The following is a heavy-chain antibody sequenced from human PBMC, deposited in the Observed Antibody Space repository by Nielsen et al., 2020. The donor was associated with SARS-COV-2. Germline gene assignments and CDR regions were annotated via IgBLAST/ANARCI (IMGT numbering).Heavy chain of an antibody. V-gene: IGHV4-34*01. J-gene: IGHJ2*01. CDR3: ARGRVRGYCSGGSCSLVDWYFDL. Sequence: SETLSLTCTVSGGSISSYYWSWIRQPPGKGLEWIGEINHSGSTNYNPSLKSRVTISVDTSKNQFSLKLSSVTAADTAVYYCARGRVRGYCSGGSCSLVDWYFDLWGRGTLVTVSS. CDR1: GGSISSYY. D-gene: IGHD2-15*01. CDR2: INHSGST.